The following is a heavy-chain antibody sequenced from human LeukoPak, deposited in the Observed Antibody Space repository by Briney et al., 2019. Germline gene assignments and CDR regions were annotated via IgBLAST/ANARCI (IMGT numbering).Heavy chain of an antibody. J-gene: IGHJ6*03. Sequence: QSGGSLRLSCEASGFTFNNFGMHWVRQAPGKGLEWVAFIRYDGSNKYYADSVKGRFTISRDNSKNTLYLQMNSLRAEDTAVYYCAKDARYCSSTSCYSYYYYYMDVWGKGTTVTVSS. CDR2: IRYDGSNK. D-gene: IGHD2-2*02. V-gene: IGHV3-30*02. CDR1: GFTFNNFG. CDR3: AKDARYCSSTSCYSYYYYYMDV.